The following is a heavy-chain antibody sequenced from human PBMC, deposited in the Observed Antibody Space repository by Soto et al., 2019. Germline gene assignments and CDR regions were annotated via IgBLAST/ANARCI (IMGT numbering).Heavy chain of an antibody. CDR1: GGSFSGYY. V-gene: IGHV4-34*01. Sequence: PSETLSLTCAVYGGSFSGYYWSWIRQPPGKGLEWIGEINHSGSTNYNPSLKSRVTISVDTSKNQFSLKLSSVTAADTAVYYCARDPAHSGSPIRGFDYWGQGTLVTVSS. J-gene: IGHJ4*02. D-gene: IGHD1-26*01. CDR3: ARDPAHSGSPIRGFDY. CDR2: INHSGST.